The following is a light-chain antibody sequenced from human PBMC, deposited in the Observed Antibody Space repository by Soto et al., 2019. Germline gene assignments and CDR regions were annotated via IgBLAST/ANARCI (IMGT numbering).Light chain of an antibody. CDR1: SSDIGGYNY. Sequence: SVLTQPASVSGSPGQSITISCTGTSSDIGGYNYVSWYQQHPGKAPKLMIYEVNNRPSGVSDRFSGSKSGNTASLTISGLQAEDEADYYCNSYTTSRTYVFGTGTKVIAL. J-gene: IGLJ1*01. CDR3: NSYTTSRTYV. CDR2: EVN. V-gene: IGLV2-14*01.